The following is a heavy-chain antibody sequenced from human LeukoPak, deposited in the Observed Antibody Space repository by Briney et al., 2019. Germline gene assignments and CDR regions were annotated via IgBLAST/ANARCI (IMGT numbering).Heavy chain of an antibody. CDR1: GFTFSSRW. J-gene: IGHJ4*02. D-gene: IGHD3-10*01. Sequence: GGSLRLTCSASGFTFSSRWMSWVRQAPGKGLEWVANIKEDGSQKYYADSVKGRFTISRDNAKNSLYLQLNSLRAEDTAMYYCAGDRGYLQFDYWGQGTLVTFSS. CDR3: AGDRGYLQFDY. V-gene: IGHV3-7*03. CDR2: IKEDGSQK.